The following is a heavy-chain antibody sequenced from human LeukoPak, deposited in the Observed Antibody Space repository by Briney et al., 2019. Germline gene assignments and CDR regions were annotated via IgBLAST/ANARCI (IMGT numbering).Heavy chain of an antibody. CDR2: INPNSGGT. V-gene: IGHV1-2*02. Sequence: ASVKVSCKASGYTFTGYYMHWVRQAPGQGLEWMGWINPNSGGTNYAQKFQGRVTMTRDTSISTAYMELSRLRSDDTAVYYCARETTGTTFYYYYYYMDVWGKGTTVTVS. J-gene: IGHJ6*03. D-gene: IGHD1-1*01. CDR3: ARETTGTTFYYYYYYMDV. CDR1: GYTFTGYY.